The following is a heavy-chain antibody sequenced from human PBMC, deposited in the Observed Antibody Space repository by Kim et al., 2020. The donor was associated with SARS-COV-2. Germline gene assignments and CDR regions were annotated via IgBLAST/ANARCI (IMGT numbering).Heavy chain of an antibody. J-gene: IGHJ6*03. CDR3: ARPSSTSCPCYYMDV. D-gene: IGHD2-2*01. CDR2: ISSDGSIT. CDR1: RFTFNNYW. V-gene: IGHV3-74*01. Sequence: GGSLRLSCAVSRFTFNNYWINWVRHAPGKGLVWVSRISSDGSITNYADSVKGRFTMSRDNAKNTLYLQMNSLRAEDTAVYYCARPSSTSCPCYYMDVWGKGTTVTVSS.